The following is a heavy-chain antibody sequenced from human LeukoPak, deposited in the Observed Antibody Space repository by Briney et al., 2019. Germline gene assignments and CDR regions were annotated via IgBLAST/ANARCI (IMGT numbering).Heavy chain of an antibody. V-gene: IGHV4-59*01. J-gene: IGHJ4*02. CDR2: IYYSGST. CDR1: GGSISSYY. CDR3: ARAGYSSSWPYFDY. Sequence: SETLSLTCTVSGGSISSYYWSWIRQPPGKGLEWIGYIYYSGSTNYNPSLKSRVTISVDTSKNQFSLKLSSVTAADTAVYYCARAGYSSSWPYFDYWGQGTPVTVSS. D-gene: IGHD6-13*01.